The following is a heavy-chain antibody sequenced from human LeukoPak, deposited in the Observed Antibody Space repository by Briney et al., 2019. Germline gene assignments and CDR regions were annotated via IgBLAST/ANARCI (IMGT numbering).Heavy chain of an antibody. V-gene: IGHV3-21*01. J-gene: IGHJ4*02. CDR2: ISSSSSHI. CDR3: ARDASGSYPLYFDY. CDR1: GFTFNTYS. Sequence: GGSLRLSCAASGFTFNTYSMNWVRQAPGKGLEWVSSISSSSSHIYYADSVKGRFTISRDNAKSSLYLQMNSLRAEDTAVYYCARDASGSYPLYFDYWGQGTLVTVSS. D-gene: IGHD3-10*01.